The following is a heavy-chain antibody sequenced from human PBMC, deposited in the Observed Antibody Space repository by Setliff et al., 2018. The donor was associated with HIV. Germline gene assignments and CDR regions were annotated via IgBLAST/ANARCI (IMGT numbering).Heavy chain of an antibody. J-gene: IGHJ1*01. V-gene: IGHV3-21*01. D-gene: IGHD3-16*02. Sequence: PGGSLRLSCAASGSAFSDYSINWVRQPPGKGLEWVSSISSGSGFIYYADSVKGRFTISRDHAKNSVFLQMDSLRAEDTAVYYCARDSGPYEDYIWGTYRPIYFQYWGRGTLVTVSS. CDR3: ARDSGPYEDYIWGTYRPIYFQY. CDR2: ISSGSGFI. CDR1: GSAFSDYS.